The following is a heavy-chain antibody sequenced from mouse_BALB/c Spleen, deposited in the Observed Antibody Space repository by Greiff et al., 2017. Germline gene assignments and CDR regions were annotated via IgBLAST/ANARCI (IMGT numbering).Heavy chain of an antibody. J-gene: IGHJ4*01. CDR1: GYTFTSYY. CDR2: INPSNGGT. D-gene: IGHD2-10*02. CDR3: TREQYGNYFYAMDY. Sequence: QVQLQQPGAELVKPGASVKLSCKASGYTFTSYYMYWVKQRPGQGLEWIGGINPSNGGTNFNEKFKSKATLTVDKSSSTAYMKLSSLTSEDSVVYYCTREQYGNYFYAMDYWGQGTSVTVSS. V-gene: IGHV1S81*02.